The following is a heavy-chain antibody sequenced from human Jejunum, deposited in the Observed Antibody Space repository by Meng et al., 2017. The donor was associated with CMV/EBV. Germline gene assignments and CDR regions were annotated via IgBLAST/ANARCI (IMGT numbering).Heavy chain of an antibody. V-gene: IGHV3-7*01. CDR3: ARLPSKYYYDSTGYYAAYYFDD. D-gene: IGHD3-22*01. J-gene: IGHJ4*02. CDR2: IKEDGGEE. Sequence: WMRLVRQAPGKGLEWVANIKEDGGEEDYLDSVKGRFSISRDNAKNSLYLQMNSLRAEDTAVYFCARLPSKYYYDSTGYYAAYYFDDWGQGTPVTVSS. CDR1: W.